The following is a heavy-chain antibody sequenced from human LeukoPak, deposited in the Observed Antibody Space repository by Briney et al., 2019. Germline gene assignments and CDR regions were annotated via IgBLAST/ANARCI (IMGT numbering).Heavy chain of an antibody. J-gene: IGHJ5*02. Sequence: GASVKSSCKAPGCTCSSYAISWVRQAPGQGLERMGGSIPIFGTANYAQKFQGRVTITTDESTSTAYMELSSLRSEDTAVYYCARDLRDIVVVPAAIGWFDPWGQGTLVTVYS. CDR2: SIPIFGTA. V-gene: IGHV1-69*05. CDR1: GCTCSSYA. CDR3: ARDLRDIVVVPAAIGWFDP. D-gene: IGHD2-2*02.